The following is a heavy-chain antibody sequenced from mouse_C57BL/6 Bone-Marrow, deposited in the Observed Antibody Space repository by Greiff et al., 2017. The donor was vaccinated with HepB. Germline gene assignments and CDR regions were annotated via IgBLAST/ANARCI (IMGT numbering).Heavy chain of an antibody. J-gene: IGHJ1*03. CDR1: GFTFSSYA. V-gene: IGHV5-4*03. D-gene: IGHD2-5*01. CDR2: ISDGGSYT. Sequence: EVMLVDSGGGLVKPGGSLKLSCAASGFTFSSYAMSWVRQTPEKRLEWVATISDGGSYTDYPDNVKGRFTISRDNAKNNLHLQMSHLKSEDTAMYYCARGGPTIVTTWYFDVWGTGTTVTVSS. CDR3: ARGGPTIVTTWYFDV.